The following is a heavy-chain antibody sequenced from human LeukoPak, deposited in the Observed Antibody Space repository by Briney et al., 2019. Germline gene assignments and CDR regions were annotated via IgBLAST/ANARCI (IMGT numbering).Heavy chain of an antibody. V-gene: IGHV3-74*01. J-gene: IGHJ6*03. CDR2: INSDGSNT. Sequence: GGSLRLSCAASGLTFSNYWMHWVRQAPGKGLVWVSRINSDGSNTNYADSAKGRFNISRDNAKNTLYLQMNSLRAEDTAVYYCAKSGYYYYYYMDVWGKGTTVTVSS. CDR3: AKSGYYYYYYMDV. CDR1: GLTFSNYW.